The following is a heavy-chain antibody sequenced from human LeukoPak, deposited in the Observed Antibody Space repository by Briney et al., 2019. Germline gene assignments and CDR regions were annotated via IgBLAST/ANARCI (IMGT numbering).Heavy chain of an antibody. V-gene: IGHV3-21*01. CDR1: GFTFSSYS. J-gene: IGHJ4*02. CDR3: ASPVITTGYQPGY. Sequence: GGSLRLSCAASGFTFSSYSMNWVRQAPGEGLEWVSSISSSSSYIYYADSVKGRFTISRDNAKNSLYLQMNSLRAEDTAVYYCASPVITTGYQPGYWGQGTLVTVSS. CDR2: ISSSSSYI. D-gene: IGHD3-9*01.